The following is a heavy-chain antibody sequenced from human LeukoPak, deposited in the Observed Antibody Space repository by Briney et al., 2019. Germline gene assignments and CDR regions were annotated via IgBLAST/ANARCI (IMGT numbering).Heavy chain of an antibody. V-gene: IGHV1-46*01. CDR1: GYTFTSYY. J-gene: IGHJ5*02. D-gene: IGHD3-3*01. CDR2: INPSGGST. Sequence: ASVKVSCKASGYTFTSYYMHWVRQAPGQGLEGMGIINPSGGSTSYAQKFQGRVTMTRDMSTSTVYMELNSLRAEDTAVYYCARDRSGDDDFWGGYYTNYFDPWGQGTLVTVSS. CDR3: ARDRSGDDDFWGGYYTNYFDP.